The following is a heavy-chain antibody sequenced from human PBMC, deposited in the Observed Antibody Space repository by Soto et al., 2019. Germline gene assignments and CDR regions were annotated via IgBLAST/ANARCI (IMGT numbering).Heavy chain of an antibody. CDR1: GYSFTSYW. V-gene: IGHV5-10-1*01. CDR3: ARLPPLWEELNAYYYGMDV. CDR2: IDPSDSYT. Sequence: GESVKISCKGSGYSFTSYWISWVRQMSGKGLEWMGRIDPSDSYTNYSPSFQGHVTISADKSISTAYLQWSSLKASDTAMYYCARLPPLWEELNAYYYGMDVWGQGTTVTVSS. J-gene: IGHJ6*02. D-gene: IGHD1-26*01.